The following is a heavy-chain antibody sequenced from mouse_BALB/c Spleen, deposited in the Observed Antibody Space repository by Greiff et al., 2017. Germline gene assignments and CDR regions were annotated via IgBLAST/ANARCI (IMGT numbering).Heavy chain of an antibody. Sequence: VQLQQTGPELVKPGASVKISCKASGYSFTDYIMLWVKQSHGKSLEWIGNINPYYGSTSYNLKFKGKATLTVDKSSSTAYMQLNSLTSEDSAVYYCARWFSYAMDYWGQGTSVTVAS. CDR2: INPYYGST. J-gene: IGHJ4*01. D-gene: IGHD2-2*01. CDR1: GYSFTDYI. V-gene: IGHV1-39*01. CDR3: ARWFSYAMDY.